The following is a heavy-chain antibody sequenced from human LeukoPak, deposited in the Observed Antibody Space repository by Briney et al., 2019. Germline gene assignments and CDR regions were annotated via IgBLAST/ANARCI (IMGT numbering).Heavy chain of an antibody. CDR3: ARGRVVSGYYFDY. CDR2: INSDGSNT. CDR1: GFTFGSYW. J-gene: IGHJ4*02. V-gene: IGHV3-74*01. Sequence: GGALRLSCAASGFTFGSYWMHWVRQTPGKGLVWVSRINSDGSNTNYADSVKGRFTTSRDNAKNTLYLQMNSLRAEDTAVYYCARGRVVSGYYFDYWGQGTLVTVSS. D-gene: IGHD4-23*01.